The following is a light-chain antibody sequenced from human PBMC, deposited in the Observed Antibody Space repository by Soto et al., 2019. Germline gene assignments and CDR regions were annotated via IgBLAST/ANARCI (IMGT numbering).Light chain of an antibody. V-gene: IGKV2D-29*02. Sequence: DIVMSQTPLSLSVTPGQPSSISCKSSQILLHSNGYNYLDWHLQKPGQSPQLLIYEVSTRVSGVPDRFSGSGSGTDFTLEISRVETDDVGIYYCMQSTQLPPTFGQGTRLEI. J-gene: IGKJ5*01. CDR3: MQSTQLPPT. CDR1: QILLHSNGYNY. CDR2: EVS.